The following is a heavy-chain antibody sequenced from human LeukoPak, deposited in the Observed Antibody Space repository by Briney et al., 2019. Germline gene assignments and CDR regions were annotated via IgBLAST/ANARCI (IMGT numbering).Heavy chain of an antibody. CDR3: AREAGAGSHGFDAIDI. D-gene: IGHD3-16*01. CDR1: GFIFSDYY. V-gene: IGHV3-11*06. CDR2: ISSSSSYT. J-gene: IGHJ3*02. Sequence: GGSLRLSCAASGFIFSDYYMSWIRQAPGKGLEWVSYISSSSSYTNYADSVKGRFTISRDNAKNSLYLQMNSLRAGDTAVYYCAREAGAGSHGFDAIDIWGQGTMVTVSS.